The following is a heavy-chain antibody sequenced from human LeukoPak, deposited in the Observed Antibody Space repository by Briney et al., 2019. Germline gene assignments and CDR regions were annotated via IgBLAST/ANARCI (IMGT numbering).Heavy chain of an antibody. D-gene: IGHD3-22*01. CDR3: ARVSSGPSPLFDY. CDR2: IKQDGSEK. V-gene: IGHV3-7*03. CDR1: GFTFSSYW. Sequence: GGSLRLSCAASGFTFSSYWMSWVRQAPGKGLEWVANIKQDGSEKYYVDSVKGRFTISRDNAKNSLYLQMNSLRAEDTAVYYCARVSSGPSPLFDYWGQGTLVTVSS. J-gene: IGHJ4*02.